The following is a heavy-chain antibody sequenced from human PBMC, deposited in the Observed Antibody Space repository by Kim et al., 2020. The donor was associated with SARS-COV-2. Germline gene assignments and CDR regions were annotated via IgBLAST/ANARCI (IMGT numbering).Heavy chain of an antibody. D-gene: IGHD4-17*01. CDR2: ISYDGSNK. Sequence: GGSLRLSCADSGFTLSDNAMHWVRQAPGKGLEWVAVISYDGSNKYYADSVKGRFTISRDNSKNTVYLQMNSLRDEDTAVYYCARDPTAYNFMNVWGKGTTVTVPS. J-gene: IGHJ6*03. CDR3: ARDPTAYNFMNV. V-gene: IGHV3-30-3*01. CDR1: GFTLSDNA.